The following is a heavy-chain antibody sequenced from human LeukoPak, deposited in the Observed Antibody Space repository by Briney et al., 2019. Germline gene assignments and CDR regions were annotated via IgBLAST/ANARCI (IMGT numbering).Heavy chain of an antibody. Sequence: SVKVSCKASGGTFSSYAISWVRQAPGQGLEWMGGIIPIFGTANYAQKFQGRVSITADKSTSTAYMELSSLRSEDTAVYYCAREVVAATPDAFDIWGQGTMVTVSS. J-gene: IGHJ3*02. CDR1: GGTFSSYA. CDR2: IIPIFGTA. CDR3: AREVVAATPDAFDI. V-gene: IGHV1-69*06. D-gene: IGHD2-15*01.